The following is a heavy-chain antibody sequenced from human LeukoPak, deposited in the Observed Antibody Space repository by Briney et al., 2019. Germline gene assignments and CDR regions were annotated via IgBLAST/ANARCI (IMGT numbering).Heavy chain of an antibody. D-gene: IGHD3-3*01. Sequence: PSETLSLTCTVSGGSISSGGYYWSWIRQHPGTGLEWIGYIYYSGSTYYNPSLKSRVTISVDTSKNQFSLKLSSVTAADTAVYYCARGYSGYDFWSGYYRAKYFDYWGQGTLVTVSS. V-gene: IGHV4-31*03. CDR3: ARGYSGYDFWSGYYRAKYFDY. J-gene: IGHJ4*02. CDR2: IYYSGST. CDR1: GGSISSGGYY.